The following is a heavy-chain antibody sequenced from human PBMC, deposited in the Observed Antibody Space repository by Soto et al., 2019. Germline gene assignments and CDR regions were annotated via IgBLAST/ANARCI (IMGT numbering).Heavy chain of an antibody. V-gene: IGHV3-53*01. CDR3: ATLSHSSSLDD. CDR2: LYTDDSA. D-gene: IGHD6-6*01. Sequence: EVQLVESGGGLIQPAGSLRLSCAASGISVSSNFMIWVRQAPGKGLEWVSVLYTDDSAYYADSVKGRFTVSRDSSKNTIYLQMNSLRVEDTAMYYCATLSHSSSLDDWGQGTLVTVSS. CDR1: GISVSSNF. J-gene: IGHJ4*02.